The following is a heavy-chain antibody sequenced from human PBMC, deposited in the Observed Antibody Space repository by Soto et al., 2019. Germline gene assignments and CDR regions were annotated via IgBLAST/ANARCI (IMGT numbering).Heavy chain of an antibody. CDR2: ISGNGGDT. CDR3: GKERRGSGWFVCSY. Sequence: PWGSLRPSCEASGFPFIDYAIILFGHSAGKGLEWVSAISGNGGDTTYADSVRGRYTISRDNSRDTVHLQMNSLSADDTAVYYCGKERRGSGWFVCSYWGQGVLVTVSS. D-gene: IGHD6-19*01. CDR1: GFPFIDYA. V-gene: IGHV3-23*01. J-gene: IGHJ4*02.